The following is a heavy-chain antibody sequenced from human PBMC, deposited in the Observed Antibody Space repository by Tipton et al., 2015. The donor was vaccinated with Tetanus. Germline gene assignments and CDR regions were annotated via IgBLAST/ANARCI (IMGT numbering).Heavy chain of an antibody. CDR3: ARLILGRSKEVAGIRYYYYYGLDV. J-gene: IGHJ6*02. CDR2: IKHSGSA. D-gene: IGHD6-19*01. V-gene: IGHV4-34*01. CDR1: GVSLTDYY. Sequence: TLSLTCTVSGVSLTDYYWTWIRQPPGKGLEWIGEIKHSGSAKYIPSLKSRATISVDTSKNQFSLNLSSVTAADTAVYYCARLILGRSKEVAGIRYYYYYGLDVWGQGTTVTVTS.